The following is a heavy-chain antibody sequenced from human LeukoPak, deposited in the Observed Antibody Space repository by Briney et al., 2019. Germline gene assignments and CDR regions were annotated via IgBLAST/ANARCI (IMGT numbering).Heavy chain of an antibody. CDR1: GGSFSGYY. V-gene: IGHV4-34*01. CDR3: ARTNPGYSSSWYFDS. CDR2: INHSGST. D-gene: IGHD6-13*01. Sequence: SETLSLTCAVYGGSFSGYYWSWIRQPPGKGLEWIGEINHSGSTNYNPSLKSRVTISVDTSKKHFSLKLSSVTAADTAVYYCARTNPGYSSSWYFDSWGQGTLVTVSS. J-gene: IGHJ4*02.